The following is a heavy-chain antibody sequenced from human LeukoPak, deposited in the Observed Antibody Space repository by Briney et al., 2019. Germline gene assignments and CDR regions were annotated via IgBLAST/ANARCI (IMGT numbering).Heavy chain of an antibody. D-gene: IGHD6-19*01. CDR2: ISSSSSTI. J-gene: IGHJ6*03. Sequence: PGGSLRLSCAASGFTFSSYSMNWVRQAPGKGREGVSYISSSSSTIYYADSVKGRFTISRDNAKNSLYLQMNSLRAEDTAVYYCARAFGSGSTWDYYYMDVWGKGTTVTVSS. CDR1: GFTFSSYS. V-gene: IGHV3-48*04. CDR3: ARAFGSGSTWDYYYMDV.